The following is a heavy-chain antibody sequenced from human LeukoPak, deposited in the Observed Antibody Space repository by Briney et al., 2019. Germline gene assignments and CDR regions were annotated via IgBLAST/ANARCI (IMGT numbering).Heavy chain of an antibody. D-gene: IGHD2-21*02. Sequence: GGSLRLPCAASGFTFSNYAMSWVRQAPGKGLEWVSAIVGGGASTYYADSVKGRFTISRDNSKNTLYLQMNSLRAEDTAIYYCAKDLVAYCGGDCYSRPQYYFDYWGQGRPVTVSS. V-gene: IGHV3-23*01. CDR3: AKDLVAYCGGDCYSRPQYYFDY. CDR2: IVGGGAST. J-gene: IGHJ4*02. CDR1: GFTFSNYA.